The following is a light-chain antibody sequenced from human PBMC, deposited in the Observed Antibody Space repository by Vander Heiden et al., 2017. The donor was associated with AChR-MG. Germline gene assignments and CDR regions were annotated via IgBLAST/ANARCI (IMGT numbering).Light chain of an antibody. CDR2: ATS. V-gene: IGKV1-12*01. CDR1: QAIRSW. Sequence: DIQMTQPPSSVSASVGARATITCRPSQAIRSWLAWYQQTPGKAPKLLTYATSILQSGVPSRFSGSASATDFTLTISILHPEDFTTYYCQLATSFALTFGHGTKVDIK. CDR3: QLATSFALT. J-gene: IGKJ3*01.